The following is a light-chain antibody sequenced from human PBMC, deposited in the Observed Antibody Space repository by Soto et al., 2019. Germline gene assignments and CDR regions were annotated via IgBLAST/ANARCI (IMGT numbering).Light chain of an antibody. V-gene: IGLV1-44*01. CDR3: AAWDDSLNGVV. Sequence: QSVLTQPPSASGNPGQRVTISCSGSSSNVGGNIVNWYQQLPGMAPKLLIKANNQRPSGVPDRFSGSKSGTSASLAISGLQSDDEADYYCAAWDDSLNGVVFGGGTKLTVL. CDR1: SSNVGGNI. CDR2: ANN. J-gene: IGLJ2*01.